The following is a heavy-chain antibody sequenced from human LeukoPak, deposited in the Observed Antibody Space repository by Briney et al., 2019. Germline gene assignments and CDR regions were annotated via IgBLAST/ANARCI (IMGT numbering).Heavy chain of an antibody. J-gene: IGHJ4*02. CDR3: ARGFHFDY. Sequence: GGSLRLSCAASGFTFSSYAMHWVRQAPGKGLEWVAVISYDGSNKYYADSVKGRFTISRDNSKNTLYLQMNSLRAEDTGVYYCARGFHFDYWGQGTLVTVSS. D-gene: IGHD3-10*01. CDR1: GFTFSSYA. CDR2: ISYDGSNK. V-gene: IGHV3-30-3*01.